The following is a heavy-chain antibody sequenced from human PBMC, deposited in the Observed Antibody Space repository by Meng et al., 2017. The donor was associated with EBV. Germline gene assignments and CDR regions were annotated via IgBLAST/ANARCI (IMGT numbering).Heavy chain of an antibody. CDR2: LIPMSGAP. D-gene: IGHD3-10*01. CDR3: ASESGRGFTPDY. J-gene: IGHJ4*02. Sequence: QVELQQSGGGVKHRGSSCNVPCRTYGGTFRSDAVSWVRQAPGQGLEWMGGLIPMSGAPHYAQKFQDRVTIIADESTSTHSMELNNLRFEDTAMYYCASESGRGFTPDYWGQGTLVTVSS. CDR1: GGTFRSDA. V-gene: IGHV1-69*01.